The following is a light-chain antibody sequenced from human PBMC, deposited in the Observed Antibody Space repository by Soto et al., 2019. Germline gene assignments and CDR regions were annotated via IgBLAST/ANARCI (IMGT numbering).Light chain of an antibody. J-gene: IGKJ1*01. CDR1: QGFSNY. CDR2: AAS. V-gene: IGKV1-27*01. CDR3: QKYNGARWT. Sequence: DIQMTQSPSSLSASVGDRVTITCRASQGFSNYLAWYQQKPGKVPKLLIYAASSLQSGVPSRFSGSGSGTDFTLTITSLQPEDVETYYCQKYNGARWTFGQGTKVDIX.